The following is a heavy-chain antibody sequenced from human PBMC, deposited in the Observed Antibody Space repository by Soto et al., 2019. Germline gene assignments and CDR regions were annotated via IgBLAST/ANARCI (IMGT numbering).Heavy chain of an antibody. CDR3: ARTLLGAYYYYGMDV. D-gene: IGHD7-27*01. CDR1: GYTFTSYG. V-gene: IGHV1-18*01. J-gene: IGHJ6*02. CDR2: ISAYNGNT. Sequence: QVQLVQSGAEVKKPGASVKVSCKASGYTFTSYGISWVRQAPGQGLEWMGWISAYNGNTNYAQKLQGRVTMTTDTSMXTAYMELRSLRSDDTAVYYCARTLLGAYYYYGMDVWGQGTTVTVSS.